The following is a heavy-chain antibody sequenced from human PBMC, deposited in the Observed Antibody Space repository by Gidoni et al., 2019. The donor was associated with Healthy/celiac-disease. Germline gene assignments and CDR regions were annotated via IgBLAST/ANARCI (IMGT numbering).Heavy chain of an antibody. D-gene: IGHD2-2*01. V-gene: IGHV4-4*07. CDR1: GGSISSSY. J-gene: IGHJ5*02. CDR2: IYTSGST. CDR3: ARVVVVPAAPEGSWFDP. Sequence: QVQLQESGPGLVKPSETLSLTCTVSGGSISSSYWSWIRQPAGKGLEWIGRIYTSGSTNYNPSLKSRVTMSVDTSKNQFSLKLSSVTAADTAVYYCARVVVVPAAPEGSWFDPWGQGTLVTVSS.